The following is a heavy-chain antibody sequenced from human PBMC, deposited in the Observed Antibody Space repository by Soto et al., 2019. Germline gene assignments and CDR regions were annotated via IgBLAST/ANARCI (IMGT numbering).Heavy chain of an antibody. D-gene: IGHD3-10*02. V-gene: IGHV3-33*01. CDR1: GFTFSSYG. CDR2: IWYDGSNK. CDR3: ARDALFGKKGAFDI. J-gene: IGHJ3*02. Sequence: QVQLVESGGGVVQPGRSLRLSCAAPGFTFSSYGMHWVRQAPGKGLEWVAVIWYDGSNKYYADSVKGRFTISRDNSKNTLYLQINSRTADDMAVYYCARDALFGKKGAFDIWGQGTMVTVSS.